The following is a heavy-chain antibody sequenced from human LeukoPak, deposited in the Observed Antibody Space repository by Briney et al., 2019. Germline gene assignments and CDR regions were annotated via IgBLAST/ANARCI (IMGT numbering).Heavy chain of an antibody. CDR3: ARGWDVVVPAAMGSGYYYGMDV. CDR2: IIPIFSTA. Sequence: SVKVSCKASGGTFSSYAISWVRQAPGQGLEWMGGIIPIFSTANYAQKFQGRVTITADESTSTAYMELSSLRSEDTAVYYCARGWDVVVPAAMGSGYYYGMDVWGQGTTVTVSS. CDR1: GGTFSSYA. D-gene: IGHD2-2*01. V-gene: IGHV1-69*01. J-gene: IGHJ6*02.